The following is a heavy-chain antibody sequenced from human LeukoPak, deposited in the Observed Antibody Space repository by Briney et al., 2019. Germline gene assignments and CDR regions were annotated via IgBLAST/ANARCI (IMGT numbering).Heavy chain of an antibody. CDR3: ARDSRNIGQNFDY. CDR2: IKQDGSEK. D-gene: IGHD2/OR15-2a*01. J-gene: IGHJ4*02. CDR1: GITFSRYW. V-gene: IGHV3-7*01. Sequence: GGSLRLSCAASGITFSRYWMSWVRQAPGKGLEWVANIKQDGSEKYYVDSVKGRFTISRDNAKNSLYLQMNSLRAEDTAVYYCARDSRNIGQNFDYWGQETLVTVSS.